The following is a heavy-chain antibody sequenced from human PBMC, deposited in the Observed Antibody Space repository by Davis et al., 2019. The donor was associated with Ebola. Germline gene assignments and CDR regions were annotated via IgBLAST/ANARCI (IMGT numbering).Heavy chain of an antibody. D-gene: IGHD1-1*01. Sequence: PGGSLRLSCTASGFTSGDYSLSWVRQAPGKGLEWVGFIRTKPYGGTTEYAASVKGRFTISRDDSKSIAYLQMNSLKTEDTAVYYCTRSPGPRAPAVQYWGQGTLVTVSS. CDR2: IRTKPYGGTT. CDR1: GFTSGDYS. J-gene: IGHJ4*02. CDR3: TRSPGPRAPAVQY. V-gene: IGHV3-49*04.